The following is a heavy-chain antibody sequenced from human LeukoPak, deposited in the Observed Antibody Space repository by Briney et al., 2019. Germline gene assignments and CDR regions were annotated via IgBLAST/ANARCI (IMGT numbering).Heavy chain of an antibody. D-gene: IGHD3-22*01. V-gene: IGHV4-34*01. CDR1: GGSFINYY. Sequence: PSETLSLTCAVYGGSFINYYWSWIRQPPGKGLEWIGEINHSGSTNYNPSLKSRVTISVDTSKNQFSLKLNSVTAADTAVYYCARGLAAVSESSGRDAFDIWGQGTMVTVSS. CDR2: INHSGST. CDR3: ARGLAAVSESSGRDAFDI. J-gene: IGHJ3*02.